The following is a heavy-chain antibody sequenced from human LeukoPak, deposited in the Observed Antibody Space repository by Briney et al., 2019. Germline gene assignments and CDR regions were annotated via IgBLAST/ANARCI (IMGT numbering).Heavy chain of an antibody. D-gene: IGHD3-10*01. J-gene: IGHJ4*02. CDR1: GFIFKLFA. CDR3: VKTYCSITRCSPGFDS. Sequence: GGSLRLSCVGSGFIFKLFAVGWVRQAPGKGREWVSVISGTNDETDYADSVRGHFTISRDNSLNTLFLQMDNLRAEDTAVYYCVKTYCSITRCSPGFDSWGQGTLVTVSS. CDR2: ISGTNDET. V-gene: IGHV3-23*01.